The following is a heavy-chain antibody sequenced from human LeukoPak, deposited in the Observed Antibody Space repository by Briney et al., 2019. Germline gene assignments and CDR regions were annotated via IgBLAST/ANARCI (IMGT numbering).Heavy chain of an antibody. V-gene: IGHV4-30-2*01. CDR3: ARLPAAPTSWFDP. CDR1: GGSISSGGYY. Sequence: PSQTLSLTCTVSGGSISSGGYYWSWIRQPPGKGLEWIGYIYHSGSTYYNPSLKSRVTISVDRSKNQFSLKLSSVTAADTAVYYCARLPAAPTSWFDPWGQGTLVTVSS. CDR2: IYHSGST. D-gene: IGHD2-2*01. J-gene: IGHJ5*02.